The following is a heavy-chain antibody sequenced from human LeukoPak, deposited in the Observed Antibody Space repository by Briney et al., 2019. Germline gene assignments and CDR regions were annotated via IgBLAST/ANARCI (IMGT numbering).Heavy chain of an antibody. J-gene: IGHJ4*02. V-gene: IGHV3-15*01. CDR3: TSNLYCSTSSCYTLDN. CDR1: GFTFSNGW. CDR2: IKSKSERGTT. D-gene: IGHD2-2*02. Sequence: GGSLRLSCEASGFTFSNGWMSWVRQAPGKGLEWVGRIKSKSERGTTDYAAPVKGRFTISRDGSTNTVYLHMNSLKTEDTAVYFCTSNLYCSTSSCYTLDNWGQGTLVAVSP.